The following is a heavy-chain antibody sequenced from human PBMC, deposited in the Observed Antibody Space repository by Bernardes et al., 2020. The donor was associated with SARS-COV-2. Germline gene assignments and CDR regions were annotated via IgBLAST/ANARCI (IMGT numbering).Heavy chain of an antibody. Sequence: GGFLSLSCAASGFTFSSYSMNWVRQAPGKGPEWVSSISSSSSNIYYADSVKGRFTISRDNAKNSLYLQMNSLRAEDTAVYYCAKDRSPTRHVGSLWSGYESPNYYCAMDVWGQGATVTVSS. CDR2: ISSSSSNI. D-gene: IGHD3-3*01. CDR3: AKDRSPTRHVGSLWSGYESPNYYCAMDV. V-gene: IGHV3-21*01. J-gene: IGHJ6*02. CDR1: GFTFSSYS.